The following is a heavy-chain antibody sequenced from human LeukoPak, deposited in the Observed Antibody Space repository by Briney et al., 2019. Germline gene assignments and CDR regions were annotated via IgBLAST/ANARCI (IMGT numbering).Heavy chain of an antibody. CDR1: GFTFSGYW. V-gene: IGHV3-7*01. J-gene: IGHJ4*02. CDR3: EMGGQGLDY. Sequence: GGSLRLSCAASGFTFSGYWMSWVRQAPGKGLEWVANIKQDGSEEYYVDSVKGRFTISRDNAKNSLYLQMNSLRAEDTAVYYCEMGGQGLDYWGQGTLVTVSS. CDR2: IKQDGSEE. D-gene: IGHD3-16*01.